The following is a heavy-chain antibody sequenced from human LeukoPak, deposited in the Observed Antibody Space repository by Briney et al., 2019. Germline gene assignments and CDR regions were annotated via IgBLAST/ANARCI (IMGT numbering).Heavy chain of an antibody. Sequence: PSETLSLTCTVSGGSISSYYWSWIRQPPGKGLEWIGYIYYSGSTNYNPSLKSRVTMSVDTSKNQFSLKLSSVTAADTAVYYCARDVWAFRATGGWFDPWGQGTLVTVSS. CDR1: GGSISSYY. J-gene: IGHJ5*02. CDR3: ARDVWAFRATGGWFDP. D-gene: IGHD3-16*01. V-gene: IGHV4-59*01. CDR2: IYYSGST.